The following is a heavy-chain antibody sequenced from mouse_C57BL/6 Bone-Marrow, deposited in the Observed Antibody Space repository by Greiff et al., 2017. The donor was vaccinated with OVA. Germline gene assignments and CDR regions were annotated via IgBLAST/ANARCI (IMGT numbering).Heavy chain of an antibody. V-gene: IGHV5-9*01. CDR3: ARPWFAY. Sequence: EVMLVESGGGLVKPGGSLKLSCAASGFTFSSYTMSWVRQTPEKRLGWVATISGGGGNTYYPDSVKGRFTISRDNAKNTLYLQMSSLRSEDTALYYCARPWFAYWGQGTLVTVSA. J-gene: IGHJ3*01. CDR2: ISGGGGNT. CDR1: GFTFSSYT.